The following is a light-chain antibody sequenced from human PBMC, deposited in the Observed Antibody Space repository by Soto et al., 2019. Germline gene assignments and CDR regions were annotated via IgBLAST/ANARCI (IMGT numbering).Light chain of an antibody. V-gene: IGLV2-23*01. J-gene: IGLJ7*01. Sequence: QSAMTQPASVSGSPGQSIPISCTGTSSDVGSYNLVSWYQQHTGKAPKHMMYDGSKRPSGVSNRFSGFKSGNTASLTIFGFQDEDEGYYYNSSYAGSRTHAGFGGGTQLTV. CDR1: SSDVGSYNL. CDR2: DGS. CDR3: SSYAGSRTHAG.